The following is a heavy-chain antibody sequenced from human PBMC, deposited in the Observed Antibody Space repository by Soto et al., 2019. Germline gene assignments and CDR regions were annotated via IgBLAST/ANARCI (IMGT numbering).Heavy chain of an antibody. J-gene: IGHJ6*03. CDR3: ARDLRLGSSWYFYMAV. V-gene: IGHV3-48*01. CDR1: GFILSDCA. CDR2: ISSSSSVI. D-gene: IGHD2-15*01. Sequence: EVQLVESGGGLVQPGGSLRLSCATSGFILSDCAMNWVRQAPGKGLEWVSYISSSSSVIDYADSVKGRFTVSRDNARKSRYLNMNRARGEDTGVYYSARDLRLGSSWYFYMAVWDKGATVTVA.